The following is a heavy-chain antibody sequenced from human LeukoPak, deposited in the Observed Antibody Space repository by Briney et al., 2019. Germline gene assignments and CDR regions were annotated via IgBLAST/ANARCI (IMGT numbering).Heavy chain of an antibody. V-gene: IGHV1-18*01. CDR2: ISAYNGNT. CDR3: ARVFRPAFIAAAGD. D-gene: IGHD6-13*01. J-gene: IGHJ4*02. Sequence: GASVKVSCKASGYTFTSYGISWVRQAPGQGLEWMGWISAYNGNTNYAQKLQGRVTMTTDTSTSTAYMELRSLRSDDTAVYYCARVFRPAFIAAAGDWGQGTLVTVSS. CDR1: GYTFTSYG.